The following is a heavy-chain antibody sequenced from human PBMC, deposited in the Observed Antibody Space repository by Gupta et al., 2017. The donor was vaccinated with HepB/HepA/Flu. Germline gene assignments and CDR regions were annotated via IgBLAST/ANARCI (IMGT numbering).Heavy chain of an antibody. D-gene: IGHD7-27*01. J-gene: IGHJ5*02. CDR2: SSSSSSTI. CDR3: ARDHGIGRYWGARWFDP. CDR1: GFTSSSYS. V-gene: IGHV3-48*02. Sequence: EVQLVESGGGLVQPGGSLRLSCAASGFTSSSYSMNWVRQAPGKGLEWGSYSSSSSSTIYYEDSLKGLVTSSRDNAKNSRYRQMNSLRDEDTAVYDCARDHGIGRYWGARWFDPWGRGTLVSVSS.